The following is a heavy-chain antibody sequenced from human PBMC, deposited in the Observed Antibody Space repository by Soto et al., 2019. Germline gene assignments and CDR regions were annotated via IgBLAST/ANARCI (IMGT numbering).Heavy chain of an antibody. CDR3: ARLGYGDFYFDY. J-gene: IGHJ4*02. V-gene: IGHV5-51*01. CDR1: GYSFTSYW. D-gene: IGHD4-17*01. CDR2: IYPADSDT. Sequence: GESLKISCKGSGYSFTSYWIGWVRQMPGKGLEGRGIIYPADSDTRYSPSFQGQVTITADKSISTAYLQGGSLKASDSAMYYCARLGYGDFYFDYWGQGTLVTVSS.